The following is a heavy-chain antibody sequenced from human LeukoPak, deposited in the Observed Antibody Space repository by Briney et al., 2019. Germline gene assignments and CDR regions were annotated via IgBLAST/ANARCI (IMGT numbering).Heavy chain of an antibody. Sequence: GGSLRLSCVASGFTFGTTWMHWVRQAPGKGLVWVSRIHSDGSSPTYADSVKGRFTISRDNAKNTLYLQMNSLRAEDTAVYYCARAPYGGFADYWGQGTLVTVSS. CDR1: GFTFGTTW. D-gene: IGHD5-12*01. CDR3: ARAPYGGFADY. CDR2: IHSDGSSP. V-gene: IGHV3-74*01. J-gene: IGHJ4*02.